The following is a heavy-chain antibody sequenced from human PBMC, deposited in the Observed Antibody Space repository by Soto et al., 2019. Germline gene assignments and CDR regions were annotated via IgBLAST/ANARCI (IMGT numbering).Heavy chain of an antibody. CDR3: ASLSGIAAAGISWFHP. CDR1: GDSVSSNSAA. Sequence: SQTLSLPCAISGDSVSSNSAAWNWIRQSPSRGLEWLGRTYYRSKWYNDYAVSVKSRITINPDTSKNQFSPQLNSVTPEDTAVYYCASLSGIAAAGISWFHPWGQGTPVTVSS. D-gene: IGHD6-13*01. J-gene: IGHJ5*02. CDR2: TYYRSKWYN. V-gene: IGHV6-1*01.